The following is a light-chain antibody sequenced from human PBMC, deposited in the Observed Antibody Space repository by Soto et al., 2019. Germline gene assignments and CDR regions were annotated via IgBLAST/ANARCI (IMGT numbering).Light chain of an antibody. CDR3: GTWDSGLSAWV. V-gene: IGLV1-51*02. CDR2: ENN. J-gene: IGLJ3*02. Sequence: QSVLTQPPAVSAAPGQKATISCSGSSSNIGNNYVSWYQQFAGVAPRLLIFENNKRPTGIPDRFSGSKSATSATLGITGLQTGDEADYYCGTWDSGLSAWVFGGGTQLTVL. CDR1: SSNIGNNY.